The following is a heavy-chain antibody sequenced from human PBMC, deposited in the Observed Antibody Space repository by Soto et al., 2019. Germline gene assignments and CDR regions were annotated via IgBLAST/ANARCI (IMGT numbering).Heavy chain of an antibody. CDR3: ARAGRDFWSGSIENWFDP. V-gene: IGHV4-4*07. Sequence: SETLSLTCTVSGGSISSYYWSWIRQPAGKGLEWIGRIYTSGSTNYNPSLKSRVTMSVDTSKNQFSLKLSSVTAADTAVYYCARAGRDFWSGSIENWFDPWGQGTLVTVSS. J-gene: IGHJ5*02. CDR1: GGSISSYY. CDR2: IYTSGST. D-gene: IGHD3-3*01.